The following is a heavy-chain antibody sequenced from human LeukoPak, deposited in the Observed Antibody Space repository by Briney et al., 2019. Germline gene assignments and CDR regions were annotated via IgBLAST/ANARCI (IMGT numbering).Heavy chain of an antibody. V-gene: IGHV3-30*18. CDR1: GFTFSSYG. CDR2: ISYDGSNK. CDR3: AKEMDGVYGSGSYQRDY. Sequence: GGSLRLSCAASGFTFSSYGMHWVRQAPGKGLEWVAVISYDGSNKYYADSVKGRFTISRDNSKNTLYLQMNSLRAEDTAVYYCAKEMDGVYGSGSYQRDYWGQGTLVTVSS. J-gene: IGHJ4*02. D-gene: IGHD3-10*01.